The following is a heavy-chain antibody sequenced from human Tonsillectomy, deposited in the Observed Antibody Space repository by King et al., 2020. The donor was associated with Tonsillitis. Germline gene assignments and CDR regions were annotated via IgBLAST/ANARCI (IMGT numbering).Heavy chain of an antibody. CDR1: GFTFSGSA. CDR2: IRSEANSYAT. CDR3: TRHFRDPGGTWYGDDDDFDY. V-gene: IGHV3-73*01. Sequence: VQLVESGGGLVQPGGSLKLSCAASGFTFSGSAMHWVRQASGKGLEWVGLIRSEANSYATAYVASVKGRFTISRDDSKNTAYLQMNSLKTEDTAVYYGTRHFRDPGGTWYGDDDDFDYWGQGTLVTVSS. J-gene: IGHJ4*02. D-gene: IGHD4-17*01.